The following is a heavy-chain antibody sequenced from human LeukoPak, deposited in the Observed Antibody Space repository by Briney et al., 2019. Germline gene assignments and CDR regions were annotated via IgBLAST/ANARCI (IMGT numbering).Heavy chain of an antibody. D-gene: IGHD1-26*01. Sequence: ALVKVSCKASGYTFTSYYMHWVRQAPGQGLEWMGIINPSGGSTSYAQKFQGRVTMTRDMSTSTVYMELSSLRSEDTAVYYCARDQEGGSYLHWGQGTLVTVSS. CDR2: INPSGGST. J-gene: IGHJ4*02. CDR1: GYTFTSYY. CDR3: ARDQEGGSYLH. V-gene: IGHV1-46*01.